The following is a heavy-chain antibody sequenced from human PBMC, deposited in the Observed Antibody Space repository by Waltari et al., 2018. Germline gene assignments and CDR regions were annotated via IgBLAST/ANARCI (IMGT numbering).Heavy chain of an antibody. V-gene: IGHV1-2*06. CDR3: ARSGGGTTTFGVAE. Sequence: QVQLVQSGAEVKKSGASVKVSCKASGYTFTDFFIPRVRQAPGQGLGGMGRINPKRGDTSYAQRFQGRVTMTGDTSITTAYMELTGLRSDDTAIYYCARSGGGTTTFGVAEWGQGSLVTVSS. CDR1: GYTFTDFF. J-gene: IGHJ4*02. D-gene: IGHD3-3*01. CDR2: INPKRGDT.